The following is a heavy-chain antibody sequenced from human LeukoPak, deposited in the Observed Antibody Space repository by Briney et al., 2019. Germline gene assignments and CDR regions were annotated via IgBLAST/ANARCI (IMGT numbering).Heavy chain of an antibody. Sequence: GGSLRLSCAASGFTFSSYSMNWVRQAPGKGLEWVSYISSSSSTIYYADSVKGRFTISRDNAKNSLYLQMNSLRAEDTAVYYCARVFRGYSYGYIDYWGQGTLVTVSS. V-gene: IGHV3-48*01. CDR1: GFTFSSYS. CDR3: ARVFRGYSYGYIDY. J-gene: IGHJ4*02. D-gene: IGHD5-18*01. CDR2: ISSSSSTI.